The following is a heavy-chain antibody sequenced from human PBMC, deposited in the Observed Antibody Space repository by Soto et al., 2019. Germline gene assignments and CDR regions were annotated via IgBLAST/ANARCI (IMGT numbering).Heavy chain of an antibody. D-gene: IGHD3-9*01. J-gene: IGHJ4*02. Sequence: DVQLVESGGGFVQPGGSLRLSCVASGFTFTTYSMNWVRQAPGKGLEWVSYISTTGSAIFYAGSVKGRFTISRDNAKNSLSLQMNSLRDEDTAVYYCARDRDWAFDFWGQGTLVTVSS. CDR2: ISTTGSAI. CDR1: GFTFTTYS. V-gene: IGHV3-48*02. CDR3: ARDRDWAFDF.